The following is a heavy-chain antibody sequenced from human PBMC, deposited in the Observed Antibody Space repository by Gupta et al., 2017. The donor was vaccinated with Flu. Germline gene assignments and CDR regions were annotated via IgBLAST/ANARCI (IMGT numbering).Heavy chain of an antibody. D-gene: IGHD2-15*01. CDR1: GLPFTNYA. V-gene: IGHV3-23*01. Sequence: EVQLLESGGGLVQPGGSLRLPCAASGLPFTNYAWNWVRQAPGKGLEWVSTISGSGGSTYYADSVKGRFTISRDNSKNTLYLQMNSLRAEDTAVYYCAARGWTFPFDYWGQGTLVTVSS. CDR2: ISGSGGST. CDR3: AARGWTFPFDY. J-gene: IGHJ4*02.